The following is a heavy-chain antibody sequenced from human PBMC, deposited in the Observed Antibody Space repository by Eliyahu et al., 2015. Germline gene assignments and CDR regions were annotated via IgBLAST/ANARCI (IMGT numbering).Heavy chain of an antibody. V-gene: IGHV4-39*01. J-gene: IGHJ5*02. D-gene: IGHD1-14*01. Sequence: QLQLRESGAGLVKPSETLSLTCTVSGGSXTNPSYYWGWIRQPPGKGLEWIGSIYYTGNIYNNPPLKSRVTMSVDTSKNQFSLKLESVTAADTAVYYCARHGGITESWFDPWGQGTLVTVSS. CDR1: GGSXTNPSYY. CDR2: IYYTGNI. CDR3: ARHGGITESWFDP.